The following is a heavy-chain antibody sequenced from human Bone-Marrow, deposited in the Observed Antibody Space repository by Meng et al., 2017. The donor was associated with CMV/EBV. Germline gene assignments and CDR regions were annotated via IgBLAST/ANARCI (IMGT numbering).Heavy chain of an antibody. V-gene: IGHV1-69*10. CDR2: IIPILGIA. D-gene: IGHD3-3*01. J-gene: IGHJ4*02. CDR1: GGTFSSYA. CDR3: ARHRITIFGVVILYYFDY. Sequence: SVKVSCKASGGTFSSYAISWVRQAPGQGLEWMGGIIPILGIANYAQKLQGRVTMTTDTSTSTAYMELRSLRSDDTAVYYCARHRITIFGVVILYYFDYWGQGTLVTVSS.